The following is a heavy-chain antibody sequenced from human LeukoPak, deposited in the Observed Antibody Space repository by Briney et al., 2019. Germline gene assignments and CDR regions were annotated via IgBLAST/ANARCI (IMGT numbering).Heavy chain of an antibody. CDR3: AKAGMTRFDY. CDR2: FSGSGGST. CDR1: GFTFSSYS. D-gene: IGHD1-20*01. V-gene: IGHV3-23*01. Sequence: GGSLRLSCAASGFTFSSYSMSWVRQAPGKGLEWVSGFSGSGGSTYYADSVKGRFTISRDNSKNTLYLQMNSLRVEDTAVYYCAKAGMTRFDYWGQGIMVTVSS. J-gene: IGHJ4*02.